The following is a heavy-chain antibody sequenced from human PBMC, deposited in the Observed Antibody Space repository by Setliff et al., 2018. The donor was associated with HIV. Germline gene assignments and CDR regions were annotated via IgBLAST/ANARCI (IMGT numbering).Heavy chain of an antibody. Sequence: LETLSLTCTVSGDSISSYSWNWIRQSPGGRLEWIGFIFSSGSTKYNPSLQSRVIMSIDTSKNQFSLRLTSVTAADTAVYYCARRIDDSGSFPDKNWFDTWGQGSLVTVSS. CDR2: IFSSGST. J-gene: IGHJ5*02. V-gene: IGHV4-4*09. D-gene: IGHD3-10*01. CDR1: GDSISSYS. CDR3: ARRIDDSGSFPDKNWFDT.